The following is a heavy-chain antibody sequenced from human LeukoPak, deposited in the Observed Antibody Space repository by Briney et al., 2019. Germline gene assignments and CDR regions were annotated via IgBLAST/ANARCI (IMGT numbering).Heavy chain of an antibody. J-gene: IGHJ4*02. CDR1: GFNFNKYD. CDR2: ITGRSDKT. CDR3: ARMYSGNPYYFDY. Sequence: PGGSLRLSCAASGFNFNKYDMTWARQAPGKGLEWVSTITGRSDKTYYTDSVKGRFTISRDNAKNTVHLQMNSLRAEDMAVYLCARMYSGNPYYFDYWGQGTLVTVSS. V-gene: IGHV3-23*01. D-gene: IGHD1-26*01.